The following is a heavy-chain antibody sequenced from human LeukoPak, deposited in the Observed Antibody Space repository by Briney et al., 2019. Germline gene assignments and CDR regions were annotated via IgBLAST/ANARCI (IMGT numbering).Heavy chain of an antibody. V-gene: IGHV4-61*02. D-gene: IGHD3-22*01. CDR1: GGSISRGSYY. CDR2: IYTSGST. J-gene: IGHJ6*03. CDR3: ARVYCYYSSRYRVYYYMDI. Sequence: SQTLSLTCTVSGGSISRGSYYWSLIRQPAGKGLEWIGRIYTSGSTTYNPSLKSRVTISVDTSKNQFSLKLSSVTAADTAVYYCARVYCYYSSRYRVYYYMDIWGKGTTVTFSS.